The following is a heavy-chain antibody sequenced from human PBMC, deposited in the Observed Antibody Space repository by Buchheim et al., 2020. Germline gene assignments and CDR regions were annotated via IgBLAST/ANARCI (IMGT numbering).Heavy chain of an antibody. CDR2: ISASGGST. CDR1: GFTFSGYE. CDR3: ATDPHYPSGSY. D-gene: IGHD3-10*01. V-gene: IGHV3-48*03. Sequence: EVFLVESGGGLVQPGGSLRLSCAASGFTFSGYEMNWVRQAPGKGLECNAYISASGGSTYYVDSVRGRFTISRDNAKNSLYLQMNSLRVEDTAVYYCATDPHYPSGSYWGRGTL. J-gene: IGHJ1*01.